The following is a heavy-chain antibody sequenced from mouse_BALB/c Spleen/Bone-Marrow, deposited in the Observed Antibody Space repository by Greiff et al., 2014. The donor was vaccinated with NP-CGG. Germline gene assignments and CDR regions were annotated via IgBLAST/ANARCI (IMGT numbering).Heavy chain of an antibody. CDR3: ARHDNDGYYLAY. V-gene: IGHV2-6-2*01. CDR2: IWSDGST. D-gene: IGHD2-3*01. Sequence: VKLQESGPDLVAPSQSLSITCTVSGFSLTSYGVHWVRQPPGKGPEWLVVIWSDGSTTYNSALISSMSISKENSKSQVFLKMNSLQTDDAAMYYCARHDNDGYYLAYWGQGTLVTVSA. J-gene: IGHJ3*01. CDR1: GFSLTSYG.